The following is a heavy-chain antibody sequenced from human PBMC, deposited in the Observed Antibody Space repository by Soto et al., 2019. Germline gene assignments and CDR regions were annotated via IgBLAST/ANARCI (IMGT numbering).Heavy chain of an antibody. D-gene: IGHD5-12*01. J-gene: IGHJ6*02. Sequence: EVQLVESGGTLVQPGGSLRLSCVASGLIFSNYEMNWVRQAPGKGLEWLSYIGSGGSPIYYADSVKGRFTISRDNAKNSLSLQMNSLRAEDTAVYYCARVPFEVAYYYYSAMDVWGQGTTVTVSS. CDR3: ARVPFEVAYYYYSAMDV. V-gene: IGHV3-48*03. CDR1: GLIFSNYE. CDR2: IGSGGSPI.